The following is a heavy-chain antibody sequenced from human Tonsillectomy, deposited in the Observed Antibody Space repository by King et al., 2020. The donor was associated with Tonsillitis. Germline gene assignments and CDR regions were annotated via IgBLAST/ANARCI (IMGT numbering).Heavy chain of an antibody. CDR1: GFSFSSYG. J-gene: IGHJ4*02. D-gene: IGHD3-22*01. CDR3: AKRPSLGHYDSSGYYLN. Sequence: VQLVESGGGLVQPGGSLRLSCAASGFSFSSYGMSWVRQAPGKGLEWVSTISGSSSTTYYADSVKGRFTISRDNSKSTLYLQLESLRAEDTAVYYCAKRPSLGHYDSSGYYLNWGQGTLVTVSP. V-gene: IGHV3-23*04. CDR2: ISGSSSTT.